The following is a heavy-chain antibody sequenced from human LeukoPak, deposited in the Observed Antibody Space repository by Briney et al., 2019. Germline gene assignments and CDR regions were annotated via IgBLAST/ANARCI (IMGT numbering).Heavy chain of an antibody. V-gene: IGHV3-30*02. D-gene: IGHD2-21*02. CDR1: GFTFSSYG. CDR2: IRYDGSNK. J-gene: IGHJ3*02. CDR3: ARGDKYCGGDCPGAFDI. Sequence: GGSLRLSCAASGFTFSSYGMHWVRQAPGKGLEWVAFIRYDGSNKYYADSVKGRFTISRDNAKNSLYLQMNSLRAEDTAVYYCARGDKYCGGDCPGAFDIWGQGTMVTVSS.